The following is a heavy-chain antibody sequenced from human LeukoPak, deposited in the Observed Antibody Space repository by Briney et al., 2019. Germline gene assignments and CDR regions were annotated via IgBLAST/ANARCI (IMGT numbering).Heavy chain of an antibody. J-gene: IGHJ4*02. Sequence: SETLSLTCTVSGGSISSYYWSWIRQPPGKGLEWIGYIYYSGSTNYNPSLKSRVTISVDTSKNQFSLKLSSVTAADTAVYYCAGGEDLDYWGQGTLVTVSS. CDR2: IYYSGST. V-gene: IGHV4-59*01. CDR1: GGSISSYY. CDR3: AGGEDLDY. D-gene: IGHD3-10*01.